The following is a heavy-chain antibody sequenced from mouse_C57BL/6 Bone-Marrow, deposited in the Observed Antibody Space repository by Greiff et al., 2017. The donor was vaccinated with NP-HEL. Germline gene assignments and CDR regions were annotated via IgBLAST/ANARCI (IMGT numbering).Heavy chain of an antibody. V-gene: IGHV1-76*01. CDR3: AREGITTVGDY. D-gene: IGHD1-1*01. CDR1: GYTFTDYY. J-gene: IGHJ2*01. Sequence: QVQLQQSGAELVRPGASVKLSCKASGYTFTDYYINWVKQRPGQGLEWIARIYPGSGNTYYNEKFKGKATLTAEKSSSTAYMQLSSLTSEDSAVYFCAREGITTVGDYWGQGTTLTVSS. CDR2: IYPGSGNT.